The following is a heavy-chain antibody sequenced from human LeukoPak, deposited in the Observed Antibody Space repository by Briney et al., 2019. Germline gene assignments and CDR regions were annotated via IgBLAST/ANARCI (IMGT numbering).Heavy chain of an antibody. D-gene: IGHD6-13*01. CDR2: FNPKSGDK. CDR3: ARAQLLTAPAGTFADN. J-gene: IGHJ4*02. CDR1: GYMFTDYF. V-gene: IGHV1-2*02. Sequence: ASVRVSCKASGYMFTDYFMHWVRQAPGQGPEWMGWFNPKSGDKNYAQQFQGRVTMTRDTSINTAYMEMSGLTSDDTAVYYSARAQLLTAPAGTFADNWGQGTLVTVSS.